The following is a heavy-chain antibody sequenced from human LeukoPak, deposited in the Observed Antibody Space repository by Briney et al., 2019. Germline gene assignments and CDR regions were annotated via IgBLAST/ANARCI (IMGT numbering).Heavy chain of an antibody. CDR3: AKSRSHSSAWYGSDFDY. V-gene: IGHV3-23*01. CDR1: GFTFSNYA. CDR2: LSGSGGDT. J-gene: IGHJ4*02. D-gene: IGHD6-19*01. Sequence: HTGGSLRLSCAASGFTFSNYAMSWVRQAPGKGLEWVSGLSGSGGDTYYADSVKGRFTISRDNSNNTLYLQMNSLRAEDTALYYCAKSRSHSSAWYGSDFDYWGQGTLGTVSS.